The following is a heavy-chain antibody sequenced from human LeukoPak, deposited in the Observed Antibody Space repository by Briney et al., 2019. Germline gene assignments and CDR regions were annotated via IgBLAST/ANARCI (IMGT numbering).Heavy chain of an antibody. J-gene: IGHJ4*02. CDR1: GYTFTSYA. V-gene: IGHV7-4-1*02. D-gene: IGHD3/OR15-3a*01. CDR3: ARGLDWNFKLLDY. CDR2: INTNTGSP. Sequence: ASVKVSCKASGYTFTSYAMHLVRQAPGQGLEWMGWINTNTGSPTYAQGFTGRFVFSLGTSVSTAYLQISSLKAEDTAVYYCARGLDWNFKLLDYWGQGTLVTVSS.